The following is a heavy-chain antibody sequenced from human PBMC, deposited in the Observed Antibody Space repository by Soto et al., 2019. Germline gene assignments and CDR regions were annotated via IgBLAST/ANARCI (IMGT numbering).Heavy chain of an antibody. CDR3: ARGSISSWYKGGPDYYYGLDV. J-gene: IGHJ6*02. Sequence: QVQLVQSGAEVKKPGSSVKVSCKGSGGTFGRNAVNWVRQAPGQGLEWMGGIIPIFGTSKYSQKFQGRLTVTADQSTTTSYMELSSLRSEDTAVYYCARGSISSWYKGGPDYYYGLDVWGQGTTVSVSS. CDR2: IIPIFGTS. D-gene: IGHD6-13*01. V-gene: IGHV1-69*01. CDR1: GGTFGRNA.